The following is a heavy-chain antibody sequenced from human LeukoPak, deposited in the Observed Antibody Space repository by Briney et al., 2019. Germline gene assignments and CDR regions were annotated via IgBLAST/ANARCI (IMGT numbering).Heavy chain of an antibody. CDR3: GRDHVYGGADY. J-gene: IGHJ4*02. Sequence: PRGSLRLSCAASGFTFDRFAMHWVRQAPGKGLEWVSLISGDGFTTYYVDSVKGRFTMSRDNSKNSLYLQMKSLRTEDTALYYCGRDHVYGGADYWGQGTLVTVSS. CDR2: ISGDGFTT. D-gene: IGHD4-23*01. V-gene: IGHV3-43*02. CDR1: GFTFDRFA.